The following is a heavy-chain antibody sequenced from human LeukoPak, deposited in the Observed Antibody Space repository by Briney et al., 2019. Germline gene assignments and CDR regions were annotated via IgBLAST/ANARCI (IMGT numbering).Heavy chain of an antibody. CDR3: ARGRRFGELSHPTYYFDY. J-gene: IGHJ4*02. D-gene: IGHD3-10*01. CDR1: GYSFTNYW. V-gene: IGHV5-51*01. Sequence: GESLKISCRGSGYSFTNYWIGRVRQMPGKGLEWMGIIYPGDSDTRYSPSFQGQVTISADKSISTAYLQWSSLKASDTAVYYCARGRRFGELSHPTYYFDYWGQGTQVTVSS. CDR2: IYPGDSDT.